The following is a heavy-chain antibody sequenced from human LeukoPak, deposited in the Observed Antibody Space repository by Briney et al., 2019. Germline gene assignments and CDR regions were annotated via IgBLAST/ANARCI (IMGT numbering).Heavy chain of an antibody. D-gene: IGHD4-17*01. CDR1: GYRFTNYW. Sequence: GESLEITCKGSGYRFTNYWIGWGRQMPGKSLGWVGIIYPGDSDTRYSPSFQGQVTISADKSISTAYLQWSSLKASDTAMYYCARHGDHGDGHYMDVWGKGTTVTVSS. CDR3: ARHGDHGDGHYMDV. V-gene: IGHV5-51*01. J-gene: IGHJ6*03. CDR2: IYPGDSDT.